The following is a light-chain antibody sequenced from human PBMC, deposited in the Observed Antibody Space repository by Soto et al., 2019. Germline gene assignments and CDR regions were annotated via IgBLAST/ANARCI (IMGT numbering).Light chain of an antibody. CDR2: EVT. CDR1: SSDAVSNNL. CDR3: CSYAGSSTFA. V-gene: IGLV2-23*02. Sequence: QSALTQPASVSGSPGQSITISCTGTSSDAVSNNLVSWYQQHPGKAPKLIIYEVTKRPSGISNRFSGSTSGNTASLTISGLPAEDDADYYCCSYAGSSTFAFGGGTQLTVL. J-gene: IGLJ2*01.